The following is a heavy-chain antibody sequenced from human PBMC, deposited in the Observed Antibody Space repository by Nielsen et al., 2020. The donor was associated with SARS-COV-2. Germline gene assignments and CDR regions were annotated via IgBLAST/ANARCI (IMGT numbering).Heavy chain of an antibody. CDR2: INGDGGDK. CDR1: GFTFSDYW. CDR3: ARGEYGPDTYLFDS. V-gene: IGHV3-7*01. J-gene: IGHJ4*02. Sequence: GESLKISCEVSGFTFSDYWMTWVRQAPGKGLEWVASINGDGGDKYYVDSVKGRFTISRDNAKNSLYLQMISLRAEDTAVYYCARGEYGPDTYLFDSWGQGTLVTVS. D-gene: IGHD3-10*01.